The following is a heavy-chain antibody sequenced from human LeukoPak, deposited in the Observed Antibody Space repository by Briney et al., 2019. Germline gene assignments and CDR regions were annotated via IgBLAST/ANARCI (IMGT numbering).Heavy chain of an antibody. J-gene: IGHJ5*02. CDR2: ITGTGGST. CDR3: ATRGYCSGTSCYAPQP. Sequence: GGSLRLSCAASGFTFSSYAMSWVRQTPGKGLEWVSAITGTGGSTYYADSVKGRFTISRDSSKNTLYLQMSSLRAEDTAVYYRATRGYCSGTSCYAPQPWGQGTLVTVSS. D-gene: IGHD2-2*01. CDR1: GFTFSSYA. V-gene: IGHV3-23*01.